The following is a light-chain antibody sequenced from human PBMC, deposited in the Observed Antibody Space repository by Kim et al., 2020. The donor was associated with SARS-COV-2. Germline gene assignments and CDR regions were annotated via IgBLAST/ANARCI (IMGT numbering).Light chain of an antibody. J-gene: IGLJ2*01. CDR3: QVWDSRSDHVV. CDR1: NIGSKS. Sequence: SYELTQPPSVSVAPGKTARITCGVNNIGSKSVHWYQQKPGQAPVLVIYYDSDRPSGIPERFSGSNSGNTATLTISRVEDGDEADYYCQVWDSRSDHVVCG. V-gene: IGLV3-21*04. CDR2: YDS.